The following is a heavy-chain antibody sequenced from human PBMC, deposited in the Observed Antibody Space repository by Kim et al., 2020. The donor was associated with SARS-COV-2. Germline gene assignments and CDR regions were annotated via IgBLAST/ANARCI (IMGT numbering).Heavy chain of an antibody. Sequence: SETLSLTCTVSGGSISSSSYYWGWIRQPPGKGLEWIGSIYYSGSTYYNPSLKSRVTISVDTSKNQFSLKLSSVTAADTAVYYCARLSGIVGAECFDYWGQGTLVTVSS. J-gene: IGHJ4*02. CDR2: IYYSGST. CDR1: GGSISSSSYY. CDR3: ARLSGIVGAECFDY. V-gene: IGHV4-39*01. D-gene: IGHD1-26*01.